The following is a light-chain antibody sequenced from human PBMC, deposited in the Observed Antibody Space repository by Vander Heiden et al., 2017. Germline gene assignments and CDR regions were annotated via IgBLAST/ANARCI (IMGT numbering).Light chain of an antibody. V-gene: IGKV1-39*01. CDR1: QSISSY. CDR2: AAS. Sequence: DIQMTQSPSSLSASVGDRVTITCRASQSISSYLNWYQQEPGKAPKLLIYAASSLQSGVPSTSSGREPPTDFTLTISMLQPEDFATYYSQQSDSTPKTFGQGTKVXIK. CDR3: QQSDSTPKT. J-gene: IGKJ1*01.